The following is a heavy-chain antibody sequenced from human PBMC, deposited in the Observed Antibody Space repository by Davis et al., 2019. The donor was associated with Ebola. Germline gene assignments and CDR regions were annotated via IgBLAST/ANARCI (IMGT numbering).Heavy chain of an antibody. Sequence: PGGSLRLSCAASGFTFSDYYMSWIRQAPGKGLEWVSYISSSSSYTNYADSVKGRFTISRDNAKNSLYLQMNSLRAEDTAVYYCARGGVRYFDWLPEEGYGMDVWGQGTTVTVSS. D-gene: IGHD3-9*01. CDR3: ARGGVRYFDWLPEEGYGMDV. J-gene: IGHJ6*02. CDR1: GFTFSDYY. CDR2: ISSSSSYT. V-gene: IGHV3-11*06.